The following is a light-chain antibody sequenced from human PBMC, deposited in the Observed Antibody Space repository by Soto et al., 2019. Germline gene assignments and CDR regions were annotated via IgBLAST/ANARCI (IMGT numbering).Light chain of an antibody. CDR2: GAS. V-gene: IGKV3-15*01. CDR3: QQYHTWPIT. CDR1: QGVSRK. J-gene: IGKJ4*01. Sequence: LLMTQSPATLSVSPRERSTRSCRASQGVSRKLAWYQHKPGRAPRLLISGASTGATGIPARFSGSGSGTEFTLTISSLQSEDCAIYYCQQYHTWPITFGGGTKVDIK.